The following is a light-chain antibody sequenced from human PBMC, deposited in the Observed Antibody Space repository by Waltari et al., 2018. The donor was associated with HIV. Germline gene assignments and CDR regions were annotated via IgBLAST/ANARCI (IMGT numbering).Light chain of an antibody. Sequence: DIVMTQSPLSLPGTPGEPASIACRSSQSLLNSNGFHYLDWYLQTPGQSPGLLIELGSNRSPGVTDRVSGSGSGTEFTLKISRVEAEDVGVYYCMQALQTPLTTFGQVTRLEIK. CDR2: LGS. J-gene: IGKJ5*01. V-gene: IGKV2-28*01. CDR1: QSLLNSNGFHY. CDR3: MQALQTPLTT.